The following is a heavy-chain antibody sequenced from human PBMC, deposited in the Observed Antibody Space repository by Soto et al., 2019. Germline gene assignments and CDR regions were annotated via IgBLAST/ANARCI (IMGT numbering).Heavy chain of an antibody. CDR1: GGSISSSNW. J-gene: IGHJ5*02. Sequence: TLSLTCAVSGGSISSSNWWSWVRQPPGKGLEWIGEIYHSGSTNYNPSLKSRVTISVDKSKNQFSLKLSSVTAADTAVYYCARVEDCSGGSCYSDWFDPWGQGTLVTVSS. CDR3: ARVEDCSGGSCYSDWFDP. D-gene: IGHD2-15*01. V-gene: IGHV4-4*02. CDR2: IYHSGST.